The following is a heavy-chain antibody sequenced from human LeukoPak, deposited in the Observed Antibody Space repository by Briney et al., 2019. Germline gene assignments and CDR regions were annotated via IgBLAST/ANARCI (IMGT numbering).Heavy chain of an antibody. CDR2: IYTSGST. Sequence: SETLSLTCTVSGGSISSYYWSWIRQPPGKGLEWIGYIYTSGSTNYNPSLKSRVTISVDTSKNQFSLKLSSVTAADTAVYYCARHHYYDSSGYYLGEYYFDYWGQGTLVTVSS. V-gene: IGHV4-4*09. J-gene: IGHJ4*02. CDR3: ARHHYYDSSGYYLGEYYFDY. CDR1: GGSISSYY. D-gene: IGHD3-22*01.